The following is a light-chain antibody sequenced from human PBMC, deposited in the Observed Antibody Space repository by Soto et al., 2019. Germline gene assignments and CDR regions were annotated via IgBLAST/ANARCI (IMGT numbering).Light chain of an antibody. CDR2: ANN. CDR3: QSYDTSLSSYV. Sequence: QSVLTQPPSVSGAPGQRVTISCTGSGSNIGAGYDVHWYQQLPGTAPKLPIYANNDRPSGVPDRFSGSKSGTSASLAITGLRAEDEADYYCQSYDTSLSSYVFGTGTKLTVL. CDR1: GSNIGAGYD. V-gene: IGLV1-40*01. J-gene: IGLJ1*01.